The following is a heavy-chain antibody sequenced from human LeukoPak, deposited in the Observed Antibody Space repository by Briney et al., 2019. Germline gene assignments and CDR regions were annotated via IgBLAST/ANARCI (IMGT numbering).Heavy chain of an antibody. D-gene: IGHD5-18*01. CDR2: ISSSSSYI. V-gene: IGHV3-21*01. CDR3: ARRPRGYSYGPALDY. J-gene: IGHJ4*02. Sequence: GGSLRLSCAASGFTFSSYSMNWVRQAAGKGLEWVSSISSSSSYIYYADSVKGRFTISRDNAKNSPYLQMNSLRAEDTAVYYCARRPRGYSYGPALDYWGQGTLVTVSS. CDR1: GFTFSSYS.